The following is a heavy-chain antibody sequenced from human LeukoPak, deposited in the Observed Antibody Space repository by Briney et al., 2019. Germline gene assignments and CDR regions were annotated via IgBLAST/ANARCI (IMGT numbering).Heavy chain of an antibody. D-gene: IGHD3-22*01. CDR3: ARGRYYYDSTGYYPGGDY. CDR2: IKQDGSEK. J-gene: IGHJ4*02. Sequence: GGSLRLSCAASGFTFSSYWMSWVRQAPGKGLEWVANIKQDGSEKYYVDSMKGRFTISRDNAKNSLYLQMNSLRAEDTAVYYCARGRYYYDSTGYYPGGDYWGQGTLVTVSS. V-gene: IGHV3-7*01. CDR1: GFTFSSYW.